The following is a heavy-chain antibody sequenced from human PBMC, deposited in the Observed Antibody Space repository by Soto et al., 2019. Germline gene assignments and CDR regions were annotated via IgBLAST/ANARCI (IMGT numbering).Heavy chain of an antibody. J-gene: IGHJ6*02. CDR3: ARGMGGGTRTTSGYYGMDV. CDR1: GYTFTSYG. CDR2: ISAYNGNT. V-gene: IGHV1-18*01. Sequence: GASVKVSCKASGYTFTSYGISWVRQAPGQGLEWMGWISAYNGNTNYAQNLQGRVTMTTDTSTSTVYMELRSLRSDDTAVYYCARGMGGGTRTTSGYYGMDVWGQGTTVTVSS. D-gene: IGHD1-7*01.